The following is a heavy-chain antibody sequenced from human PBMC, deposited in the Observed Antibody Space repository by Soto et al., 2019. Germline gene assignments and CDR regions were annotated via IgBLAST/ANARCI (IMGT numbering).Heavy chain of an antibody. CDR2: IYYSGST. J-gene: IGHJ6*03. CDR3: ARADGYSSSWYYYYYYMDV. Sequence: PSETLSLTCTVSGGSISSYYWSWIRQPPGKGLEWIGYIYYSGSTNYNPSLKSRVTISVDTSKNQFSLKLSSVTAADTAVYYCARADGYSSSWYYYYYYMDVWGKGTTVTVS. CDR1: GGSISSYY. D-gene: IGHD6-13*01. V-gene: IGHV4-59*08.